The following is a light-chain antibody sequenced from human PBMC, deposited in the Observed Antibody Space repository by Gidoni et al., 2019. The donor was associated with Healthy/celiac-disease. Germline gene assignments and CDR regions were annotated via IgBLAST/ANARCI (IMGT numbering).Light chain of an antibody. Sequence: EIVLTQSPATLSLSPGERATLSCRASQSVSSYLAWYQQKPGQAPRPLIYDASNRATGLPARFSGSGSGTDFTLTISSLEPEDFAVYYCQQRSNWPPTWTFGQGTKVEIK. CDR1: QSVSSY. CDR3: QQRSNWPPTWT. CDR2: DAS. J-gene: IGKJ1*01. V-gene: IGKV3-11*01.